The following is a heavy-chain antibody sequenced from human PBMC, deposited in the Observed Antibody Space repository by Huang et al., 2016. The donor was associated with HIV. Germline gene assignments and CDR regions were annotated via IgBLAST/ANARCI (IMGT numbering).Heavy chain of an antibody. CDR2: SRQDESEK. Sequence: VESGGRLVQPGGSLRLSCVGSTFRFGAYWMSWGRQPPGKGLEWVANSRQDESEKYYVDSVKGRFNISRDNAKKVVFLEMNNVRVEDTATYFCATKTAGMDIWGQGTTVTVS. V-gene: IGHV3-7*03. D-gene: IGHD1-7*01. CDR1: TFRFGAYW. CDR3: ATKTAGMDI. J-gene: IGHJ6*02.